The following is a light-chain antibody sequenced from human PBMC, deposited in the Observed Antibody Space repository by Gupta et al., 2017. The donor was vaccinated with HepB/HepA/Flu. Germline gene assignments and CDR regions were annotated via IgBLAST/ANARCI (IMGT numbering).Light chain of an antibody. Sequence: EIVMTQSPATLSVSPGERATLSCRASQSVSSYLAWYQQRLGQAPRRLIYGASTRATGIPARFSGSGSGTEFTLTINSLQSEDFAVYYCQRYNNWPPITFGQGTRLEIK. CDR1: QSVSSY. CDR2: GAS. J-gene: IGKJ5*01. V-gene: IGKV3-15*01. CDR3: QRYNNWPPIT.